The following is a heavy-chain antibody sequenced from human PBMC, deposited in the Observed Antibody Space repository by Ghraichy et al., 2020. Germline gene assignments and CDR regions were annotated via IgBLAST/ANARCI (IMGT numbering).Heavy chain of an antibody. CDR1: GFTFSSYA. V-gene: IGHV3-23*01. CDR2: ISGSGDNT. Sequence: GGSLRLSCAASGFTFSSYAMSWVRQAPGKGLEWVSGISGSGDNTYYADSVKGRFTISRDNSKNTLYLQMKNLRAEDSAIYYCARVQQYQLTNFDYWGQGTLVTVSS. D-gene: IGHD2-2*01. CDR3: ARVQQYQLTNFDY. J-gene: IGHJ4*02.